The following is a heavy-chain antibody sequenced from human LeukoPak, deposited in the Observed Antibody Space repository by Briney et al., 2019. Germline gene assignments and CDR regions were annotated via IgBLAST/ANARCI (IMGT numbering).Heavy chain of an antibody. D-gene: IGHD3-10*01. CDR2: INHSGST. Sequence: PSETLSLTCAVYGGSFSGYYWSWIRQPPGKGLEWIGEINHSGSTNYNPSLKSRVTISVDTSKNQFSLKLSSVTAADTAVYYCARGLGGSGSYYRKDLYYFDYWGQGTLVTVSS. CDR1: GGSFSGYY. J-gene: IGHJ4*02. V-gene: IGHV4-34*01. CDR3: ARGLGGSGSYYRKDLYYFDY.